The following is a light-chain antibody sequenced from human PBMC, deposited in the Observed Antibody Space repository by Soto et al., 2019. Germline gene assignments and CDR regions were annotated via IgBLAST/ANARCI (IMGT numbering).Light chain of an antibody. CDR1: QSISNN. CDR3: QQYNNWPRT. Sequence: EIVMTQSPVTLSASPGERATLSCRASQSISNNLAWYQQKPGQAPRLLIYGASTRATGIPARFSGSASGTEFTLSISSLQSEDFAVYYCQQYNNWPRTFGQGTKVEIK. V-gene: IGKV3-15*01. CDR2: GAS. J-gene: IGKJ1*01.